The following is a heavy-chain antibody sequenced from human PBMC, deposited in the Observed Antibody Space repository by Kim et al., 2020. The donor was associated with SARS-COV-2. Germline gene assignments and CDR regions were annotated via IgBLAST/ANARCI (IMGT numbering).Heavy chain of an antibody. CDR3: ATHPYSSGWYEFDY. Sequence: AQGFTGRFVFSLDTSVSTAYLQISSLKAEDTAVYYCATHPYSSGWYEFDYWGQGTLVTVSS. V-gene: IGHV7-4-1*02. J-gene: IGHJ4*02. D-gene: IGHD6-19*01.